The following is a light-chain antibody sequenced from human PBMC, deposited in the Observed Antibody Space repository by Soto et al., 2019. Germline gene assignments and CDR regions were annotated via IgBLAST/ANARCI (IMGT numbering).Light chain of an antibody. Sequence: VQLTQTPATLSASIGDEVTITCRASQTISRWLAWYQQKPGRAPKLLIYDASTLESGVPSRFSGSGSETEFTLTISRLQPEDFAVYYCQQRSNWITFGQRTRLAI. CDR1: QTISRW. CDR3: QQRSNWIT. J-gene: IGKJ5*01. V-gene: IGKV1-5*01. CDR2: DAS.